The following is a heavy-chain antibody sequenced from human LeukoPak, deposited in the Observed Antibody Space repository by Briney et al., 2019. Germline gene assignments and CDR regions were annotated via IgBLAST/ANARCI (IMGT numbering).Heavy chain of an antibody. CDR3: AKDRGYSGYDGLGD. CDR1: GFTFSSYG. J-gene: IGHJ4*02. V-gene: IGHV3-30*02. D-gene: IGHD5-12*01. CDR2: IWYGGSNK. Sequence: GGSLRLSCAASGFTFSSYGMHWVRQAPGKGLEWVAVIWYGGSNKYYADSVKGRFTISRDNSKNTLYLQMNSLRAEDTAVYYCAKDRGYSGYDGLGDWGQGTLVTVSS.